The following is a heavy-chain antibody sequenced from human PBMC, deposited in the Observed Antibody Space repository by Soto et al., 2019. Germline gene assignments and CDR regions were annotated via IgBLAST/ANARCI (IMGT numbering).Heavy chain of an antibody. CDR3: AREKAGGGYLDHAFDI. V-gene: IGHV1-18*01. J-gene: IGHJ3*02. Sequence: SSLYQYNRQGLEWMGWISAYNGNTNYAQKLQGRVTMTTDTSTSTAYMELRSLRSDDTAVYYCAREKAGGGYLDHAFDIWGQGTIVSIS. CDR2: ISAYNGNT. D-gene: IGHD1-26*01.